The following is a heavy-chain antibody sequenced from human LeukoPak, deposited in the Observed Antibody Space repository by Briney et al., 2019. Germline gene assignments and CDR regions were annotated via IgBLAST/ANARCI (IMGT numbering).Heavy chain of an antibody. CDR1: GYSLSSSSYY. CDR2: YSGST. V-gene: IGHV4-39*01. CDR3: ARSLHISAPFDV. D-gene: IGHD2-21*01. J-gene: IGHJ4*02. Sequence: SETLSLTCSVSGYSLSSSSYYWGWIRQPRGKGLEWIGIYSGSTYYNPSLKGRVTISVDTSKNQFSLKLSSLTAADTAVYYCARSLHISAPFDVWGQGTLVTVSS.